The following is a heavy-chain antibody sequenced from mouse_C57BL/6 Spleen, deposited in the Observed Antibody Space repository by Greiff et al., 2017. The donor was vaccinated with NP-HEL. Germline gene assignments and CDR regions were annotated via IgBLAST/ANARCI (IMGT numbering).Heavy chain of an antibody. V-gene: IGHV1-26*01. CDR1: GYTFTDYY. D-gene: IGHD1-1*01. J-gene: IGHJ2*01. CDR3: ARDYYGSYYFDY. CDR2: INPNNGGT. Sequence: EVQLQQSGPELVKPGASVKISCKASGYTFTDYYMNWVKQSHGKSLEWIGDINPNNGGTSYNQKFKGKATLTVDKSSNTAYMELRSQTSEDSAVYYCARDYYGSYYFDYWGQGTTLTVSS.